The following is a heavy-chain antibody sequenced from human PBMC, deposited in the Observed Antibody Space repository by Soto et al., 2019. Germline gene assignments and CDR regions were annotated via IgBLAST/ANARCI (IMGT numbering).Heavy chain of an antibody. CDR3: ARDASTRDLSP. V-gene: IGHV1-69*11. CDR1: GGTFSSYA. CDR2: IIPILGTA. J-gene: IGHJ5*02. D-gene: IGHD2-2*01. Sequence: QVQLVQSGAEVKKPGSSVTVSCKASGGTFSSYAISWVRQAPGQGLEWMGGIIPILGTATYAQKFQGRVTITADESTSTAYMELSSLSSEDTAVYYCARDASTRDLSPWGQGTLVTVSS.